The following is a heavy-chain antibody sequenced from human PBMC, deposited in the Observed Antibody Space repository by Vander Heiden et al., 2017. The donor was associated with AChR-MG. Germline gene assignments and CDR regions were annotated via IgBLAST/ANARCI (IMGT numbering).Heavy chain of an antibody. CDR2: ISYDGSNK. D-gene: IGHD1-26*01. CDR3: ARVVDPFVFLYYFDY. J-gene: IGHJ4*02. V-gene: IGHV3-30-3*01. CDR1: GFTFSGYA. Sequence: QVQLVESGGGVVQPGRSLRLSCAASGFTFSGYAMHWVRQAPGKGLEWVAVISYDGSNKYYADSVKGRFTISRDNSKNTLYLQMNSLRAEDTAVYYCARVVDPFVFLYYFDYWGQGTLVTVSS.